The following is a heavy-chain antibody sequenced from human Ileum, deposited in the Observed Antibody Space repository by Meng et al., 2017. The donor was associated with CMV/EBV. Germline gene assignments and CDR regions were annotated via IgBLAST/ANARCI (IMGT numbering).Heavy chain of an antibody. CDR2: IYHGGST. CDR3: ARDLTNKWFYY. V-gene: IGHV4-4*07. Sequence: QVQLQESGPGLVKPSETLSLTCTVSGDSITSFYWSWIRQPAGKALEWIGRIYHGGSTNYNPSLKSRVTISLHATQKQFSLRLTSVTAADSAVYFCARDLTNKWFYYWGQGTLVTVSS. D-gene: IGHD1-26*01. CDR1: GDSITSFY. J-gene: IGHJ4*02.